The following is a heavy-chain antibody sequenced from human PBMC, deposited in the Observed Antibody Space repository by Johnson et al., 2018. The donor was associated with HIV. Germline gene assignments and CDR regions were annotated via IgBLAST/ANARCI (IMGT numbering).Heavy chain of an antibody. V-gene: IGHV3-30*04. CDR1: GFTFSSYA. Sequence: QVQLVESGGGVVQPGRSLRLSCATYGFTFSSYAMHWVRQAPGKWLEWVAVISYDGSNKYYADSVKGRFTISRDNSKNKLYLQTNSLRVEDTAVYYCARDREYGLAWGCAFDIWGQGKMVTVSS. J-gene: IGHJ3*02. D-gene: IGHD6-6*01. CDR3: ARDREYGLAWGCAFDI. CDR2: ISYDGSNK.